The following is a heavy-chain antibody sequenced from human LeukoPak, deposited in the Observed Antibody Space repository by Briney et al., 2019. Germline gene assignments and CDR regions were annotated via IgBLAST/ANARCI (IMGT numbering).Heavy chain of an antibody. J-gene: IGHJ4*02. V-gene: IGHV1-18*01. CDR3: ARSSGWKYNIDY. CDR2: ISAYNGNT. D-gene: IGHD6-19*01. CDR1: GYTFTING. Sequence: ASVKASCKASGYTFTINGISWVRQAPGQGLEGMGWISAYNGNTNYEQKLQGRVTMTTDTSTSTAYMELSRLRSDDTAMYYCARSSGWKYNIDYWGQGTLVTVSS.